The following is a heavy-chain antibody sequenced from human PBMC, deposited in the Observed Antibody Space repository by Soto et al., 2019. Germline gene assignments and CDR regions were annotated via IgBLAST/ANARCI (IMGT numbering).Heavy chain of an antibody. CDR1: GCSMISYY. CDR3: ARDYYGRFDP. CDR2: IYYAGST. Sequence: SSETLSLTCPVSGCSMISYYWSWIRQPPGRGLEWIGFIYYAGSTKYNPSLNSRVTISVDTSKNQFSLTVTSVTAADTAVYYCARDYYGRFDPWGQGTLVTVSS. D-gene: IGHD3-10*01. J-gene: IGHJ5*02. V-gene: IGHV4-59*12.